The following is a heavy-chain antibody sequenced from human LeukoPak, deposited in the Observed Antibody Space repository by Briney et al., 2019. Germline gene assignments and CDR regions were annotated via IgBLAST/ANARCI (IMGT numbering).Heavy chain of an antibody. CDR3: TRGTVTTGLGFDP. D-gene: IGHD4-17*01. Sequence: GGSLKLSCAASGFTFSGSAMHWVRQASGKGLEWVGRISSKGSSSATAYAASVKGRFTIPRDDSQDTAYLQMNSLKTEDTAVYYCTRGTVTTGLGFDPWGQGTLVTVSS. CDR2: ISSKGSSSAT. CDR1: GFTFSGSA. V-gene: IGHV3-73*01. J-gene: IGHJ5*02.